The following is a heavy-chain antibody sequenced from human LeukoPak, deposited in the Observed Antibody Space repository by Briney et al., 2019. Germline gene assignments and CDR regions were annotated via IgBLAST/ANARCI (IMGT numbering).Heavy chain of an antibody. CDR3: ARGYGSGSLPV. V-gene: IGHV3-64*01. CDR1: GFTFSSYA. D-gene: IGHD3-10*01. Sequence: GGSLRLSCVASGFTFSSYAMHWVRQTPGKGLEYVSGINSNGGSTHYANSVKGRFTISRDNSKHTLYLQMGSLRTEDMAVYYCARGYGSGSLPVWGKGTTVTVSS. CDR2: INSNGGST. J-gene: IGHJ6*04.